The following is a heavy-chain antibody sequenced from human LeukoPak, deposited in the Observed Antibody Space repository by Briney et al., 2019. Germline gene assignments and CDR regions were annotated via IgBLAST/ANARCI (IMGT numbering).Heavy chain of an antibody. CDR3: ARATVVTPGYYYGMDI. Sequence: GESLKISCKGSGYSFTSYWIGWVRQMPGKGLEWMGIIYPGDSDTRYSPSFQGQVTISADKSISTAYLQWSSLKASDTAMYYCARATVVTPGYYYGMDIWGQGTTVTVSS. CDR1: GYSFTSYW. J-gene: IGHJ6*02. V-gene: IGHV5-51*01. D-gene: IGHD4-23*01. CDR2: IYPGDSDT.